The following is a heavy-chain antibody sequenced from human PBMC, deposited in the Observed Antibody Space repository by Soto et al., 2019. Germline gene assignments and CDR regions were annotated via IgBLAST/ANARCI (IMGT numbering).Heavy chain of an antibody. CDR1: GFTFSSCA. CDR2: IGGSGDDT. Sequence: EVQVLESGGGLVQPGGSLRLSCAASGFTFSSCAMSWVRQAPGKGLEWVSGIGGSGDDTEYTDSVKGRFTISRDNSKNTLYLQMSSLRAEDTALYYCAKESYNRRTDFDSWGQGTLVTVSS. J-gene: IGHJ4*02. CDR3: AKESYNRRTDFDS. V-gene: IGHV3-23*01. D-gene: IGHD3-10*01.